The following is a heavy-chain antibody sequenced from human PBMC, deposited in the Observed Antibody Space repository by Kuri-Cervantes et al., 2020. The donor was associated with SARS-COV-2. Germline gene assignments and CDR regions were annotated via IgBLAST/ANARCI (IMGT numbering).Heavy chain of an antibody. J-gene: IGHJ6*03. CDR3: AKVKSPFWSDYSHYYMDV. CDR2: MWSGGSNK. CDR1: GFSFSNFG. D-gene: IGHD3-3*01. Sequence: GGSLRLSCAASGFSFSNFGMHWVRQAPGKGLEWVAAMWSGGSNKYYADSVKGRFTISRDNSNNTLYLQMNSLRAEDTAVYYCAKVKSPFWSDYSHYYMDVWGKGTTVTVSS. V-gene: IGHV3-33*06.